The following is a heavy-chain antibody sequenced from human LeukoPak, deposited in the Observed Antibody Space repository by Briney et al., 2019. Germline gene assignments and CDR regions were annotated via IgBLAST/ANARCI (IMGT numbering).Heavy chain of an antibody. CDR1: GGSISSGGYY. J-gene: IGHJ6*03. CDR3: ATRPFRYYYYYMDV. V-gene: IGHV4-30-2*01. CDR2: IYHSGST. Sequence: SQTLSLTCTVSGGSISSGGYYWSWIRQPPGKGLEWIGYIYHSGSTYYNPSLKSRVTISVDRSKNQFSLKLSSVTAADTAVYYCATRPFRYYYYYMDVWGKGTTVTVSS.